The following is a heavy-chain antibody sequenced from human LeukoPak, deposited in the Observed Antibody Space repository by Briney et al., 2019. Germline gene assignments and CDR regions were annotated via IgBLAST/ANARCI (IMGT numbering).Heavy chain of an antibody. D-gene: IGHD2-8*01. Sequence: SQTLSLTCAISGDIVSSNSAAWNWIRQSPSRGLEWLGRTYYRSKWYNDYAVSVKSRITINPDTSKNQFSLQLNSVTPEDTAVYYCALGGVLERGFDPWGQGTLVTVSS. CDR1: GDIVSSNSAA. CDR2: TYYRSKWYN. V-gene: IGHV6-1*01. CDR3: ALGGVLERGFDP. J-gene: IGHJ5*02.